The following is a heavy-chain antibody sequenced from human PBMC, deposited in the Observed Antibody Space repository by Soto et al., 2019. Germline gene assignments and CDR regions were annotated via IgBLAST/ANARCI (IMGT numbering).Heavy chain of an antibody. V-gene: IGHV3-23*01. Sequence: GGSLRLSCAASGFTFSSYAMSWVRQAPGKGLERVSAISGSGGSTYYADSVKGRFTISRDNSKNTLYLQMNSLRAEDTAVYYCAKGSSGLKPINWFDPWGQGTLVTVSS. CDR2: ISGSGGST. CDR1: GFTFSSYA. J-gene: IGHJ5*02. D-gene: IGHD6-19*01. CDR3: AKGSSGLKPINWFDP.